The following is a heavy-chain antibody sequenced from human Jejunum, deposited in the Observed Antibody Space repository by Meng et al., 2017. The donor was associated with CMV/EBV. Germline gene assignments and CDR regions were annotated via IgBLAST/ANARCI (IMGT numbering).Heavy chain of an antibody. Sequence: GAEVKQPGESLKISCKGSGYSFTNYWIGWVRQMPGKGLEWMGIIFPSGSDTRYSPSFQDQVTISADTSITTAYLQWSSLKASDTAMYYCARLGSSSSGDYWGPGTMGTVSS. CDR1: GYSFTNYW. J-gene: IGHJ4*02. CDR2: IFPSGSDT. V-gene: IGHV5-51*03. CDR3: ARLGSSSSGDY. D-gene: IGHD6-6*01.